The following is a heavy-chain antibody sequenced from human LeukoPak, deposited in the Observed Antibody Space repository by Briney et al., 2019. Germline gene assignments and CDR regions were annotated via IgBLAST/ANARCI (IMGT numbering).Heavy chain of an antibody. CDR1: GYTFTRYY. CDR3: ARGGPYHGFDY. CDR2: INTNGGDT. Sequence: VASVKVSCRPSGYTFTRYYIHWVRQAPGQGLEWVARINTNGGDTIYAQKFQGRVTLTSDTSISTVYMQLSRLTSDDTAVFYCARGGPYHGFDYWGPGTLLTVSS. J-gene: IGHJ4*02. V-gene: IGHV1-2*02. D-gene: IGHD1-14*01.